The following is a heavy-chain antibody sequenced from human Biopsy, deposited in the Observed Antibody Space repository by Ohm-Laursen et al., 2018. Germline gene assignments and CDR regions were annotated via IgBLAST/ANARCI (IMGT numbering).Heavy chain of an antibody. D-gene: IGHD2-15*01. Sequence: SDTLSLTCAVFGKTLSDYQWSWIRQPPGQGLEWIGKINQAGTTNYNPSLKSRVSISADASKYEFSLRLTSVTAADTAVYLCGNEVHGRDYWGLGAQVTVSS. J-gene: IGHJ4*02. CDR3: GNEVHGRDY. CDR1: GKTLSDYQ. V-gene: IGHV4-34*08. CDR2: INQAGTT.